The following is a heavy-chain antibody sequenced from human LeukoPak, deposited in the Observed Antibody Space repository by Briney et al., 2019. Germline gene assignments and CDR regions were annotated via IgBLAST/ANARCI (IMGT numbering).Heavy chain of an antibody. D-gene: IGHD3-16*02. Sequence: SETLSLTCTVSGGSISSYYRSWIRQPPGKGLEWIGYIYYSGSTNYNPSLKSRVTISVDTSKNQFSLKLSSVTAADTAVYYCARGGDYVWGSYQEFDYWGQGTLATVSS. V-gene: IGHV4-59*01. CDR3: ARGGDYVWGSYQEFDY. CDR2: IYYSGST. CDR1: GGSISSYY. J-gene: IGHJ4*02.